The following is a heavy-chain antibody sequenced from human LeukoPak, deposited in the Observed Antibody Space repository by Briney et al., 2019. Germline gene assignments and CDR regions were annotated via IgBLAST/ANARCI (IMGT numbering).Heavy chain of an antibody. Sequence: PGGSLRLSCAASGFTFSSYWMSWVRQAPGKGLERVANIKQDGSEKYYVDSVKGRFTISRDNAKNSLYLQMNSLRAEDTAVYYCARVGGVVPAMPLCFFDYWGQGTLVTVSS. D-gene: IGHD2-2*01. V-gene: IGHV3-7*01. J-gene: IGHJ4*02. CDR3: ARVGGVVPAMPLCFFDY. CDR2: IKQDGSEK. CDR1: GFTFSSYW.